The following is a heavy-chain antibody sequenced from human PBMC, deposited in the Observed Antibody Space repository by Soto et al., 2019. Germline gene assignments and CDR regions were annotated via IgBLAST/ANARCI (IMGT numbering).Heavy chain of an antibody. CDR1: GYTFTGYY. CDR2: INPNSGGT. Sequence: ASVKVSCKASGYTFTGYYMHWVRQAPGQGLEWMGWINPNSGGTNYAQKFQGRVTMTRDTSISTAYMELSRLRSDDTAVYYCARDGNYDSLTGYYTRGMDVWGQGTTVTVS. V-gene: IGHV1-2*02. CDR3: ARDGNYDSLTGYYTRGMDV. D-gene: IGHD3-9*01. J-gene: IGHJ6*02.